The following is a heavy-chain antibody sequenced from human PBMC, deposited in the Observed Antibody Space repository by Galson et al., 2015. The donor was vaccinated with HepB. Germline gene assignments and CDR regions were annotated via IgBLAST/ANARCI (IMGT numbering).Heavy chain of an antibody. V-gene: IGHV3-20*04. CDR2: INWNGGST. CDR3: ARDIPFCSSTSCYAFDY. D-gene: IGHD2-2*01. J-gene: IGHJ4*02. CDR1: GFTFDDYG. Sequence: SLRLSCAASGFTFDDYGMSWVRQAPGKGLEWVSGINWNGGSTGYADSVKGRFTISRDNAKNSLYLQMNSLRAEDTALYYCARDIPFCSSTSCYAFDYWGQGTLVTVSS.